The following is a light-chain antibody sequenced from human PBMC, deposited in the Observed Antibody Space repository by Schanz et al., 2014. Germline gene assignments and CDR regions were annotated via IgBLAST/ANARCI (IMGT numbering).Light chain of an antibody. Sequence: DIVMTQSPDSLAVSLGERATINCKSSQSVLYSSNNKNYLAWYQQKPGQPPKLIINWASIRESGVPDRFSGSGSGTDFTLTISSLQAEDVAVYYCQQYHSIPHTFGQGTKLEIK. V-gene: IGKV4-1*01. CDR1: QSVLYSSNNKNY. J-gene: IGKJ2*01. CDR3: QQYHSIPHT. CDR2: WAS.